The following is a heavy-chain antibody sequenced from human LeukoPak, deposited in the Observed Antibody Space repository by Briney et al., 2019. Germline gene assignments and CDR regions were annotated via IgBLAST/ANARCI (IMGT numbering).Heavy chain of an antibody. V-gene: IGHV3-23*01. CDR2: ISETGDRT. Sequence: GGSLRLSCAASGFPFSSCAMNWVRQAPGKGLEWVSAISETGDRTHYADSVKGRFTVSRDNPKDTLYLQMDSLRAEDTAVYYCAKQFVDIWGQGTLVTVSS. CDR3: AKQFVDI. CDR1: GFPFSSCA. J-gene: IGHJ5*02. D-gene: IGHD5-24*01.